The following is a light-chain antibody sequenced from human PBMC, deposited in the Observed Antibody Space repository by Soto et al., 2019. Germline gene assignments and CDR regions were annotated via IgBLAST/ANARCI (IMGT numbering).Light chain of an antibody. CDR3: QQYSSYLFT. CDR1: QSISSW. V-gene: IGKV1-5*03. CDR2: SAS. J-gene: IGKJ3*01. Sequence: DIQMTQSPSTLSASVGDRVNITCRASQSISSWLAWYQQKPGKAPKLLIYSASVLQTGVPSRFSGSGSGTEFTLTISSLQTDDIATYYCQQYSSYLFTFGPGTKVDVK.